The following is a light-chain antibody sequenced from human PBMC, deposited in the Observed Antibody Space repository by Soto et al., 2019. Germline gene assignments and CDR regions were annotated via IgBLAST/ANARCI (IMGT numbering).Light chain of an antibody. Sequence: EIVLTQSPGTLSLSPGERATLSCRASQSVSSSYLAWYQQKPGQAPRLLIYGASSRATGIPDRFSGSGSGTDFTLTISRLETEDFAVYYCQQRGDWPPITFGQGTRLEIK. V-gene: IGKV3D-20*02. CDR2: GAS. CDR3: QQRGDWPPIT. CDR1: QSVSSSY. J-gene: IGKJ5*01.